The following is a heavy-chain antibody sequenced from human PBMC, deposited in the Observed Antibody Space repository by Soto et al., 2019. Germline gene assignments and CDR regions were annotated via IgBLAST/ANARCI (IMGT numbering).Heavy chain of an antibody. J-gene: IGHJ4*02. CDR1: GGSISSSNW. CDR2: IYHSGST. D-gene: IGHD3-22*01. CDR3: ARDYRPTYYYDSGGYYPPTYFDS. V-gene: IGHV4-4*02. Sequence: SETLSLTCAVSGGSISSSNWWSWVRQPPGKGLEWIGEIYHSGSTNYNPSLQSRVTISVDTSKNQFSLRLSSVTAADTAVYFCARDYRPTYYYDSGGYYPPTYFDSWGQGALVTVSS.